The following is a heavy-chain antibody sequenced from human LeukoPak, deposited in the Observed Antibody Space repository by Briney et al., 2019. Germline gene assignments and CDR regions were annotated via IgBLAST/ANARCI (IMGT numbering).Heavy chain of an antibody. V-gene: IGHV3-23*01. CDR2: ITTSGATT. D-gene: IGHD3-22*01. CDR1: GFTFSSYG. J-gene: IGHJ4*02. CDR3: AIMHGYYDGSGYWVQ. Sequence: GGSLRLSCAASGFTFSSYGMSWVRQAPGKGLEWVSFITTSGATTSYADSVKGRFAISRDNPRNTLYMQMNSLRDEDTALYYCAIMHGYYDGSGYWVQWGQGTLVTVSS.